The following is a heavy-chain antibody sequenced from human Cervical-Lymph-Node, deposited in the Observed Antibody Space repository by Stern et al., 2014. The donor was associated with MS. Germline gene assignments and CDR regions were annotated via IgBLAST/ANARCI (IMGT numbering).Heavy chain of an antibody. Sequence: ESGPTLVKPTQTLTLKCIFSGFSLSTGGGGVGWIRQPPGKALEWLGFIYWDDDKRYSPSLKRRLTITKDTSKNQVVLTMTNMDPVDTATYYCAHSSPRVYGVDYWGQGTLVTVSS. D-gene: IGHD4/OR15-4a*01. CDR2: IYWDDDK. J-gene: IGHJ4*02. V-gene: IGHV2-5*02. CDR3: AHSSPRVYGVDY. CDR1: GFSLSTGGGG.